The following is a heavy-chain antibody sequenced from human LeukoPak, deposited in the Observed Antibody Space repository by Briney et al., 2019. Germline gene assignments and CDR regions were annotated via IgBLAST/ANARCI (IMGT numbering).Heavy chain of an antibody. D-gene: IGHD1-7*01. J-gene: IGHJ5*02. CDR3: ARRARRTNYVGNWFDP. V-gene: IGHV4-34*01. CDR1: GGSFSGYY. CDR2: INHSGST. Sequence: PSETLSLTCAVYGGSFSGYYWSWIRQPPGKGLEWIGEINHSGSTNYNPSLKSRVTISVDTSKNQFSLKLSSVTAADTAVYYCARRARRTNYVGNWFDPWGQGTLVTVSS.